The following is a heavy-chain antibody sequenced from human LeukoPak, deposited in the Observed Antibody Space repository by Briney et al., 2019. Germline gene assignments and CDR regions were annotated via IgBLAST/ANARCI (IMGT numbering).Heavy chain of an antibody. D-gene: IGHD2-21*01. Sequence: GASVKVSCKASGCTFTSYGISWVRQAPGQGLEWMGWISAYNGNTNYAQKLQGRVTMTTDTSTSTAYMELRGLRSDDTAVYYCARRRFPPDYYMDVWGKGTTVTVSS. CDR3: ARRRFPPDYYMDV. V-gene: IGHV1-18*01. CDR1: GCTFTSYG. J-gene: IGHJ6*03. CDR2: ISAYNGNT.